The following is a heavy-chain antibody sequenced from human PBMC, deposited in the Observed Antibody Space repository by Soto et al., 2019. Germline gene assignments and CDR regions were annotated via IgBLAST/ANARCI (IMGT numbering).Heavy chain of an antibody. J-gene: IGHJ6*02. CDR3: AREGTGWLHYYYGMDV. D-gene: IGHD6-19*01. V-gene: IGHV1-18*01. CDR1: GYTFTSYG. Sequence: QVQLVQSGAEVKKPGASVKVSCKASGYTFTSYGISWVRQAPGQGLEWMGWISAYNGNTNYAQKLQGRVTMTTDTSTSTAYIELRSLRSDDTAVYYCAREGTGWLHYYYGMDVWGQGTTVTVS. CDR2: ISAYNGNT.